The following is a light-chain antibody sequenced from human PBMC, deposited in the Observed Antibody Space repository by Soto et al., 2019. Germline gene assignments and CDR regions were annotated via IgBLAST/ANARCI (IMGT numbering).Light chain of an antibody. J-gene: IGLJ2*01. Sequence: QSALTQPASVSGSPGQSITLSCTGTSSDVGNYNYVSWYQQHPGKAPRLVIYDVPPRPSGVSNRFSGSKSGNTAFLTISGLQAEDADYYYCSSYTTTSPVVFGGGTKLTVL. V-gene: IGLV2-14*03. CDR1: SSDVGNYNY. CDR2: DVP. CDR3: SSYTTTSPVV.